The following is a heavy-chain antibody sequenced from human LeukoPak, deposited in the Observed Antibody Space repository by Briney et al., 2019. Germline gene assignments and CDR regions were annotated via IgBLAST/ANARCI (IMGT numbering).Heavy chain of an antibody. J-gene: IGHJ4*02. CDR1: GFTFSSYA. D-gene: IGHD3-22*01. CDR3: ARGVVGGYYYPFDY. Sequence: GRSLRLSCAASGFTFSSYAMHWVRQAPGKGLEWVAVISYDGSNKYYADSVKGRFTISRDNSKNTLCLQMNSLRAEDTAVYYCARGVVGGYYYPFDYWGQGTLVTVSS. V-gene: IGHV3-30*04. CDR2: ISYDGSNK.